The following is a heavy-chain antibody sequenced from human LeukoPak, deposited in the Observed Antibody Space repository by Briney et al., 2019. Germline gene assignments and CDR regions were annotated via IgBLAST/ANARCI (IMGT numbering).Heavy chain of an antibody. Sequence: SETLSLTCTVSGGSISSSSYYWGWIRQPPGKGLEWIGSIYYSGSTYYNPSLKSRVTISVDTSKNQFSLKLSSVTAADTAVYYCARPRSYYYDSSGSGNWFDPWGQGTLSPSPQ. V-gene: IGHV4-39*01. CDR3: ARPRSYYYDSSGSGNWFDP. D-gene: IGHD3-22*01. CDR1: GGSISSSSYY. CDR2: IYYSGST. J-gene: IGHJ5*02.